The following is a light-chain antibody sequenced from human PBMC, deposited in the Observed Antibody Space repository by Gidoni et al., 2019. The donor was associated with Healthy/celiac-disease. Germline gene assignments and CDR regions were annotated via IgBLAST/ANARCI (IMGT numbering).Light chain of an antibody. V-gene: IGLV3-25*03. CDR2: KDS. CDR3: QSADSSGTYPGVV. Sequence: YELTQPPSVSVSPGQTARITCSGDALPKQYAYWYQQKPGQAPVLVIYKDSERPSGIPERFSGSSSGTTVTLTISGVQAEDEADYYCQSADSSGTYPGVVFGGGTKLTVL. CDR1: ALPKQY. J-gene: IGLJ2*01.